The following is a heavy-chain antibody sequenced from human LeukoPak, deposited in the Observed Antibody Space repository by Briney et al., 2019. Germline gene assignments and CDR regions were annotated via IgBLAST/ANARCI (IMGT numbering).Heavy chain of an antibody. CDR1: GFTFSDYY. D-gene: IGHD1-26*01. CDR2: ISDSGTTK. V-gene: IGHV3-11*01. CDR3: VRERVSGSFDY. Sequence: PGGSLRLSCAASGFTFSDYYMTWIRQAPGKGLEWVSYISDSGTTKYYADSVTGRFTVSRDNAKNSLYLQMNSLRAEDTAVYYCVRERVSGSFDYWGQGTLVSVSS. J-gene: IGHJ4*02.